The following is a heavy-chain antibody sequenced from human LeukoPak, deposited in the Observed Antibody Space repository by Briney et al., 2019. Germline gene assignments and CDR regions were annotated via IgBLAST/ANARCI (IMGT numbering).Heavy chain of an antibody. CDR3: AKDVWFGESAMDV. CDR2: IKKDGSEK. CDR1: GFTFSSYW. V-gene: IGHV3-7*01. J-gene: IGHJ6*03. D-gene: IGHD3-10*01. Sequence: PGGSLRLSCAASGFTFSSYWMSWVRQAPGKGLEWVANIKKDGSEKYYADSVKGRFTISRDNSKNTLYLQMNSLRAEDTAVYYCAKDVWFGESAMDVWGKGTTVTISS.